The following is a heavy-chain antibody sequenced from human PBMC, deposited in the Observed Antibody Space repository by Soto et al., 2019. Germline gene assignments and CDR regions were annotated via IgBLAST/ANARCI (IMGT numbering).Heavy chain of an antibody. Sequence: GGSLRLSCAASGFTFSSYAMHWVRQAPGKGLEWVAVISYEGSNKYYADSVKGRFTISRDNSKNTLYLQMNSLRAEDTAVYYCARDSGASGGSYYYGMDVWGQGTTVTVSS. CDR1: GFTFSSYA. V-gene: IGHV3-30-3*01. CDR2: ISYEGSNK. CDR3: ARDSGASGGSYYYGMDV. D-gene: IGHD2-15*01. J-gene: IGHJ6*02.